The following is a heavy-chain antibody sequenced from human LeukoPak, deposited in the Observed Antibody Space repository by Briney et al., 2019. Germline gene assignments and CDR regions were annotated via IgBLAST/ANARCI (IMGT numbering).Heavy chain of an antibody. V-gene: IGHV4-59*01. Sequence: PSETLSLTCTVSGGSISSYYWSWIRQPPGKGLEWIGYSYYSGSTNYNPSLKSRVTISVDTSKNQVPLRLSSVTAADTAVYYCARVVYSNSWFSFDHWGQGTLVTVSS. D-gene: IGHD5-18*01. CDR2: SYYSGST. CDR1: GGSISSYY. J-gene: IGHJ4*02. CDR3: ARVVYSNSWFSFDH.